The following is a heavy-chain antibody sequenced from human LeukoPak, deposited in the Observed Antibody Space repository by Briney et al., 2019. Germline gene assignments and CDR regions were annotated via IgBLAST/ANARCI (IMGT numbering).Heavy chain of an antibody. CDR1: GFIFSGYN. D-gene: IGHD5-24*01. CDR2: ISSSSSYT. J-gene: IGHJ3*02. CDR3: ARDRDGYKQGAFDI. Sequence: GGSLRLSCAASGFIFSGYNMNWVGQAPGKGLEWVSSISSSSSYTYYADSVKGRFTISRDNAKNSLYLQMNSLRAEDTAVYYCARDRDGYKQGAFDIWGQGTMVTVSS. V-gene: IGHV3-21*01.